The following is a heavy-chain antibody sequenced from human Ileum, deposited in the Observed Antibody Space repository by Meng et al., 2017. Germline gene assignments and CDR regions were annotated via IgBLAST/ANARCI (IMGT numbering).Heavy chain of an antibody. CDR1: GYTFTDYF. V-gene: IGHV1-2*06. CDR2: INPKSGAT. Sequence: QGQLVQSGAEAKKPGASLKVSCEASGYTFTDYFVHWVRQAPGQGLEWMGRINPKSGATAYAQKFQGRVTVTSDTSISTAYLDLISLTSDDTALYYCVRSNIFGWNPRDHWGQGTLVTVSS. CDR3: VRSNIFGWNPRDH. J-gene: IGHJ4*02. D-gene: IGHD3-3*02.